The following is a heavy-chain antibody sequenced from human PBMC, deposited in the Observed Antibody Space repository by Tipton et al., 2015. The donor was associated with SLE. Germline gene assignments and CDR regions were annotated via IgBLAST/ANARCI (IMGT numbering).Heavy chain of an antibody. J-gene: IGHJ5*02. CDR3: AKGAVSTSSYKDWFDP. V-gene: IGHV3-23*01. CDR1: GFTFSSYA. D-gene: IGHD2-2*02. Sequence: SLRLSCAASGFTFSSYAMSWVRQAPGKGLEWVSAISGSGGSTYYADSVKGRFTISRDNSKNTLYLQMNSLRAEDTAVYYCAKGAVSTSSYKDWFDPWGQGTLVTVSS. CDR2: ISGSGGST.